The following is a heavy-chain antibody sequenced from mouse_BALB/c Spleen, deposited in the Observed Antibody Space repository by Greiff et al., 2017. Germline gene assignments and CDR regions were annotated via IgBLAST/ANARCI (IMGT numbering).Heavy chain of an antibody. CDR3: ARDRGMITTGFAY. J-gene: IGHJ3*01. D-gene: IGHD2-4*01. CDR1: GFTFTDYY. Sequence: EVMLVESGGGLVQPGGSLRLSCATSGFTFTDYYMSWVRQPPGKALEWLGFIRNKANGYTTEYSASVKGRFTISRDNSQSILYLQMNTLRAEDSATYYCARDRGMITTGFAYWGQGTLVTVSA. CDR2: IRNKANGYTT. V-gene: IGHV7-3*02.